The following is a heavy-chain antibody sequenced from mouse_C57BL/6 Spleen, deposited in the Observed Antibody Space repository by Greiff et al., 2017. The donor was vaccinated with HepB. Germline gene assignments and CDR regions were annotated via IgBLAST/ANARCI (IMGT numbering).Heavy chain of an antibody. CDR2: IDPSDSYT. Sequence: QVQLQQPGAELVMPGASVKLSCKASGYTFTSYWLHWVKQRPGQGLEWIGEIDPSDSYTNYNQKFKGKSTLTVDKSSSTAYMQLSSLTSEDSAVYYCARTDYYGNPFGYWGQGTTLTVSS. CDR3: ARTDYYGNPFGY. CDR1: GYTFTSYW. V-gene: IGHV1-69*01. J-gene: IGHJ2*01. D-gene: IGHD1-1*01.